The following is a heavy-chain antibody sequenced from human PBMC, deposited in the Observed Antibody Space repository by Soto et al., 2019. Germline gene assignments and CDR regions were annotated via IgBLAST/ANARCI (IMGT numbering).Heavy chain of an antibody. CDR3: ARGAHYSDSTGYYAFNI. V-gene: IGHV3-48*02. Sequence: GGSLRLSCVASGFTFSTYSMNWVRQAPGKGLEWVSYINSNSRTIYNADSVKGRFTISRDNAKNSLYLQMDSLRDEDTAVYYCARGAHYSDSTGYYAFNIWGQGTMVTVS. D-gene: IGHD3-22*01. CDR1: GFTFSTYS. J-gene: IGHJ3*02. CDR2: INSNSRTI.